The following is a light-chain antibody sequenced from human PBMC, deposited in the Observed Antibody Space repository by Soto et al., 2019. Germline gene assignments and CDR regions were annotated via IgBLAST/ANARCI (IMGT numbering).Light chain of an antibody. CDR2: DAS. J-gene: IGKJ5*01. CDR1: QSVRSSS. V-gene: IGKV3-20*01. CDR3: QQYDSSPIT. Sequence: ESVLTQSPGTLSLSPGERASLSCRASQSVRSSSLAWYQQKPGQPPRLLIYDASTRATGIPDRFTGSGSGTDFTLSITRLEPEDFAVYYCQQYDSSPITFGQGTRLEIK.